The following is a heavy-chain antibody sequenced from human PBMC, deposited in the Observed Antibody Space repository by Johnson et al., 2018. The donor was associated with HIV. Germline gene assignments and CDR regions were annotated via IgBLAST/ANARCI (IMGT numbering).Heavy chain of an antibody. Sequence: VQLVESGGGVVRPGGSLRLSCAASGFTFDDYGMSWVHQTPGKGLEWVSGISWNGGSTGYANSVKGRFTISRDNAKKSLYLQMNSLRAEDTALYYCASRYDSSGYYPDAFDIWGQGTMVTVSS. CDR3: ASRYDSSGYYPDAFDI. J-gene: IGHJ3*02. D-gene: IGHD3-22*01. V-gene: IGHV3-20*04. CDR2: ISWNGGST. CDR1: GFTFDDYG.